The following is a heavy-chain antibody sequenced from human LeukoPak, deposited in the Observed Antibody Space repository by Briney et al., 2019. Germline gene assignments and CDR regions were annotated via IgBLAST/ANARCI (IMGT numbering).Heavy chain of an antibody. CDR2: IYYSGST. D-gene: IGHD6-13*01. V-gene: IGHV4-31*03. CDR1: GGSISSGGYY. CDR3: ARDRDSSSWGWFDP. J-gene: IGHJ5*02. Sequence: SETLSLTCSVSGGSISSGGYYWSWIRQHPGKGLEWIGYIYYSGSTYYNPSLKSRVTISVDTSKNQFSLKLSSVTAADTAVYYCARDRDSSSWGWFDPWGQGTLVTVSS.